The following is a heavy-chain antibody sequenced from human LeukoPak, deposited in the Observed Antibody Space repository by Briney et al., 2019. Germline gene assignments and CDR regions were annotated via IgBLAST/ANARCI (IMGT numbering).Heavy chain of an antibody. J-gene: IGHJ4*02. Sequence: SETLSLTCTVSGGSISSYYWSWIRQPPGKGLEWIGFIYHSGSTNSSPSLKSRVTMSVDTSKNQFSLKLSSVTAADTAVYYCARKGWLAFDYWGQGTLVTVSS. D-gene: IGHD5-24*01. V-gene: IGHV4-59*08. CDR3: ARKGWLAFDY. CDR2: IYHSGST. CDR1: GGSISSYY.